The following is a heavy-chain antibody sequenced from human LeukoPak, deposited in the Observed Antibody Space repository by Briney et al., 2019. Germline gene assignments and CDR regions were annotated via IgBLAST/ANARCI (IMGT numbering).Heavy chain of an antibody. V-gene: IGHV3-23*01. Sequence: GGSLRHSCAASGFTFSSYAISWVGQAPRKGLDWVSAISGSGGSTYYADSVKGRFTISRDKSKNTLYLQMNSLRAEDTALYYCAKDPDYYYDSSGHFDYWGQGTLVTVSS. CDR2: ISGSGGST. CDR1: GFTFSSYA. D-gene: IGHD3-22*01. J-gene: IGHJ4*02. CDR3: AKDPDYYYDSSGHFDY.